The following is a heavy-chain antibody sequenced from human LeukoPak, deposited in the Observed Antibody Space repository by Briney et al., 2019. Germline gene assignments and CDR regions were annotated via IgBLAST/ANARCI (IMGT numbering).Heavy chain of an antibody. CDR2: IYHSGST. CDR3: ARERYDYVWGSYRHAYFDY. J-gene: IGHJ4*02. V-gene: IGHV4-31*03. D-gene: IGHD3-16*02. CDR1: GGSISSGGYY. Sequence: TSQTLSLTCTVSGGSISSGGYYWSWIRQHPGKGLEWIGYIYHSGSTYYNPSLKSRVTISVDTSKNQFSLKLSSVTAADTAVYYCARERYDYVWGSYRHAYFDYWGQGTLVTVSS.